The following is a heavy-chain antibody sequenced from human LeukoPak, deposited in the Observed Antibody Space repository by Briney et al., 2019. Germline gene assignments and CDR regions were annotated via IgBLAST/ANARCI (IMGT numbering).Heavy chain of an antibody. CDR1: GFTFSSYA. CDR3: ARALLDSSGYYPYYYYYGMDV. CDR2: ISYDGSNK. D-gene: IGHD3-22*01. Sequence: GRSLRLSCAASGFTFSSYAMHWVRQAPGKGLEWVVVISYDGSNKYYADSVKGRFTISRDNSKNTLYLQMNSLRAEDTAVYYCARALLDSSGYYPYYYYYGMDVWGQGTTVTVSS. V-gene: IGHV3-30-3*01. J-gene: IGHJ6*02.